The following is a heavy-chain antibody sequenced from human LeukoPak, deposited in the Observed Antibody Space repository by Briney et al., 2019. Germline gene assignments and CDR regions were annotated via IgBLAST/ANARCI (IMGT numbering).Heavy chain of an antibody. D-gene: IGHD3-9*01. CDR2: IYYSGST. V-gene: IGHV4-59*08. Sequence: PSEALSLTCNFSGGSISSYYWNWIRQPPGKGLEWIGYIYYSGSTNYNPSLKSRVTISVDTSKNQFSLKLSSVTASDTAVYYCARVLRYFDWQDAFDIWGQGTMVTVPS. J-gene: IGHJ3*02. CDR1: GGSISSYY. CDR3: ARVLRYFDWQDAFDI.